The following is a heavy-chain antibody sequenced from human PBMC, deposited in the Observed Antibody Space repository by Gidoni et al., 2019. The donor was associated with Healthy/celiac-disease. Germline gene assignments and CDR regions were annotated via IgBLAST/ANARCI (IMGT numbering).Heavy chain of an antibody. V-gene: IGHV4-31*03. CDR1: GGSISSGGYY. CDR3: ASSWIYGTANNAFDI. Sequence: QVQLQESGPGLVKPSQTLSLPCTVSGGSISSGGYYWSWIRQHPGKGLEWIGYIYYSGSTYYNPSHKSRVTISVDTSKNQFSLKLSSVTAADTAVYYCASSWIYGTANNAFDIWGQGTMVTVSS. CDR2: IYYSGST. D-gene: IGHD3-16*01. J-gene: IGHJ3*02.